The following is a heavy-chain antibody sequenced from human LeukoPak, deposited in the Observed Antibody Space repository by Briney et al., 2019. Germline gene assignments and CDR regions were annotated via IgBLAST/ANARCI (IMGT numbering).Heavy chain of an antibody. J-gene: IGHJ4*02. CDR2: IKSKTDGGTT. CDR1: GFTFGSYS. V-gene: IGHV3-15*01. CDR3: TTGLSHYYGSGSYYSEY. D-gene: IGHD3-10*01. Sequence: GGSLRLSCAASGFTFGSYSMNWVRQAPGKGLEWVGRIKSKTDGGTTDYAAPVKGRFTISRDDSKNTLYLQMNGLKTEDIAVYYCTTGLSHYYGSGSYYSEYWGQGTLVTVSS.